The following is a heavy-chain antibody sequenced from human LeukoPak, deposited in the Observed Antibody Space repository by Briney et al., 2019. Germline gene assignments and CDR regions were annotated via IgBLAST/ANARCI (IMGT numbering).Heavy chain of an antibody. D-gene: IGHD3-10*01. V-gene: IGHV3-7*01. CDR1: GFTFSRHA. Sequence: GGSLRLSCAASGFTFSRHAMHWVRQAPGKGLEWVANIKQDGSEKYYVDSVKGRFTISRDNAKNSLYLQMNSLRAEDTAVYYCALGEGYFDYWGQGTLVTVSS. J-gene: IGHJ4*02. CDR3: ALGEGYFDY. CDR2: IKQDGSEK.